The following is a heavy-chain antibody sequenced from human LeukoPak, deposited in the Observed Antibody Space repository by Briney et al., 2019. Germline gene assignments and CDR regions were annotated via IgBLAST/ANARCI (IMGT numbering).Heavy chain of an antibody. CDR3: AKGGGGRSGYSLVDY. CDR2: INQDGSEK. CDR1: GFIFSTYW. V-gene: IGHV3-7*03. J-gene: IGHJ4*02. Sequence: GGSLRLSCAASGFIFSTYWMNWVRQAPGKGLEWVANINQDGSEKYYVDSVKGRFTISRDNAKNSLYLQMNSLRAEDTAVYYCAKGGGGRSGYSLVDYWGQGTLVTVSS. D-gene: IGHD3-3*01.